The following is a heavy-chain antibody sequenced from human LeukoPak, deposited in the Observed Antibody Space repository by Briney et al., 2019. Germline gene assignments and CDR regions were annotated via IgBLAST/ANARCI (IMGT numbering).Heavy chain of an antibody. V-gene: IGHV4-4*02. CDR1: GDSINSLDL. CDR2: MYLSGTT. D-gene: IGHD3-22*01. CDR3: AGLVGRYSSGLYYYYFDY. J-gene: IGHJ4*02. Sequence: SGALSLTCTVSGDSINSLDLWSWVRQPPGKGLEWIGEMYLSGTTHSNPSVKSRVTISIDKSKNQFFLNLSSVTAADTAVYYCAGLVGRYSSGLYYYYFDYWGQGALVTVSS.